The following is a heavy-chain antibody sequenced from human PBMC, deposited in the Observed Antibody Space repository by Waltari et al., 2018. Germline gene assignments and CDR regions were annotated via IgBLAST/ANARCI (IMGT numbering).Heavy chain of an antibody. J-gene: IGHJ3*01. CDR2: VCYNEDK. Sequence: QVQLQESGPGLLTPSETLPLTCNVSGGPLPSSTSSWGWIRQRPGTGLEWNGSVCYNEDKYYNTIIKSRVNVYVDTFKNQVSRELSSVTAADMAVYYCTRASIFGVALDAFDLWGQGTMVSVSS. D-gene: IGHD3-3*01. CDR3: TRASIFGVALDAFDL. V-gene: IGHV4-39*01. CDR1: GGPLPSSTSS.